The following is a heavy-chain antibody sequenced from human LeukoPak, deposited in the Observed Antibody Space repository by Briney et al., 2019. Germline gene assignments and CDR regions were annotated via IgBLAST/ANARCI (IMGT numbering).Heavy chain of an antibody. CDR2: VGHSGSA. CDR3: ATRGDYSDTSGNSYDALDI. Sequence: SETLSLTCAVSGGSFSAFFWRWIRQPPGKGLEWIGDVGHSGSADYNPSLKSRVTVSADPSKTQFSLKLISVTAADTAVYYCATRGDYSDTSGNSYDALDIWGQGTMVTVSS. V-gene: IGHV4-34*01. J-gene: IGHJ3*02. CDR1: GGSFSAFF. D-gene: IGHD3-22*01.